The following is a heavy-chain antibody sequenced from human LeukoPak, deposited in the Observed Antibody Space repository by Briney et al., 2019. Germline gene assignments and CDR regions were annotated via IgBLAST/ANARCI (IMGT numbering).Heavy chain of an antibody. J-gene: IGHJ3*02. Sequence: KTSETLSLTCTVSGGSISSYYWSWIRQPPGKGLEWIGYIYYSGSTNYNPSLKSRVTISVDTSKNQFSLKLSSVTAADTAVYYCARLDSSGPYNAFDIWGQGTMVTVSS. CDR1: GGSISSYY. V-gene: IGHV4-59*08. CDR3: ARLDSSGPYNAFDI. D-gene: IGHD3-22*01. CDR2: IYYSGST.